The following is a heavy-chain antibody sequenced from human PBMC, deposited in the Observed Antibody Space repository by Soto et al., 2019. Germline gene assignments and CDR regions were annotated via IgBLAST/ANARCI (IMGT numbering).Heavy chain of an antibody. V-gene: IGHV1-46*03. CDR2: INPSGVST. CDR1: GYTFTSYY. D-gene: IGHD5-18*01. J-gene: IGHJ1*01. CDR3: ARDREGGYSYGSFQH. Sequence: QVQLVQSGAEVKKPGASVKVSCKASGYTFTSYYMHWVRQAPGQGLEWMGIINPSGVSTSYAQKFQGRVTMTRDTSTSTVYMELSSLRSEDTAVYYCARDREGGYSYGSFQHWGQGTLVTVSS.